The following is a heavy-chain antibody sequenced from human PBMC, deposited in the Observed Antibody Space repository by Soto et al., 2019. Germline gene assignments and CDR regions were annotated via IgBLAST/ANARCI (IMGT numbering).Heavy chain of an antibody. CDR3: ARDLNDYGELGLDS. CDR1: GFTFSRYG. D-gene: IGHD4-17*01. V-gene: IGHV3-33*01. J-gene: IGHJ5*01. Sequence: QVQLVESGGGVVQPGRSLRLSCATSGFTFSRYGMHWVRQAPGKGLEWVTLIWYDGSYKNYADSVKGRFTISRDNSKKTLYLQMNSLRAEDTAVYYCARDLNDYGELGLDSWGQGTLVTVSS. CDR2: IWYDGSYK.